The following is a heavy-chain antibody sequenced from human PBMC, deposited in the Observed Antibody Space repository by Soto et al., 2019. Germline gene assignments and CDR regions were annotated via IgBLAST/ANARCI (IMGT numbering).Heavy chain of an antibody. CDR3: ARDKNVNDFFGADDAFDI. CDR2: ISYDGSNK. Sequence: GGALKLSFAASGFTVSSYAMHWVRQAPGKGLEWVAVISYDGSNKYYADSVKGRFTISRDNSKNTPYLQMNSLRAEDTAVYYCARDKNVNDFFGADDAFDISGQGTMVTVSS. V-gene: IGHV3-30*01. J-gene: IGHJ3*02. D-gene: IGHD3-3*01. CDR1: GFTVSSYA.